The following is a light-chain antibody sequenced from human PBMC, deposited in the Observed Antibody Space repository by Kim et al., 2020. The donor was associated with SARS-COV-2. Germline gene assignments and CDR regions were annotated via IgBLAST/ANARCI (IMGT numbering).Light chain of an antibody. CDR2: GAS. Sequence: SPGERATLSCRASQSVSSNLAWYQQKPGQAPRLLIYGASTRATGIPARFSGSGSGTEFTLTISSLQSEDFAVYYCQQYNNWLRGTFGQGTRLEIK. CDR3: QQYNNWLRGT. J-gene: IGKJ5*01. CDR1: QSVSSN. V-gene: IGKV3-15*01.